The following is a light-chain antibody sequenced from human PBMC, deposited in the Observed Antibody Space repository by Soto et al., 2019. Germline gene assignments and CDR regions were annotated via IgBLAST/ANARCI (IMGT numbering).Light chain of an antibody. CDR3: QQYNNWPGT. J-gene: IGKJ2*01. Sequence: EIVLTQSPATLSLSPGERATLSCRASQSVSSYLAWYQQKPGQPPRLLIYDASTRATGIAARFSGSGSGTDFTLTISSLDTEDFAIYYCQQYNNWPGTFGQGTKLEIK. V-gene: IGKV3-11*01. CDR2: DAS. CDR1: QSVSSY.